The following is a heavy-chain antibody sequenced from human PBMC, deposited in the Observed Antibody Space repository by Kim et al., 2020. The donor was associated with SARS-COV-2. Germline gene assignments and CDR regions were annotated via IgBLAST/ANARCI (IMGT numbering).Heavy chain of an antibody. CDR2: VFHPAST. J-gene: IGHJ4*02. CDR1: GSPMKNYY. V-gene: IGHV4-59*08. D-gene: IGHD3-9*01. CDR3: ARHGDVLTGYRFEE. Sequence: SETLSLTCTVSGSPMKNYYWSWIRQPPGKGLEWVGYVFHPASTNYNPSLKGRATVSVDASKKQVSLKLKSVTAADTALYYCARHGDVLTGYRFEEWGRGTLVSVSS.